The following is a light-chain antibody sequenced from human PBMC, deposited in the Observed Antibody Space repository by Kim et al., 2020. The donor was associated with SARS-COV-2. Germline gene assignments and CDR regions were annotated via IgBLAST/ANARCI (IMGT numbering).Light chain of an antibody. Sequence: ASVGDRVTITCRTSQDISNYFNWYQHRPGKAPKLLVYGATTLQSGVPSRFSGSGSGTDFSLTLSSLQPEDFATYFCLQHNSYPITFGQGTRLEIK. CDR3: LQHNSYPIT. V-gene: IGKV1-17*01. J-gene: IGKJ5*01. CDR2: GAT. CDR1: QDISNY.